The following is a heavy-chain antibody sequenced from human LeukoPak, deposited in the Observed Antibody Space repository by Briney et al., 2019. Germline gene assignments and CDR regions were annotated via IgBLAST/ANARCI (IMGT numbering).Heavy chain of an antibody. D-gene: IGHD6-13*01. CDR3: AKQSAGSAAWYSLHYDF. Sequence: HAGGSLRLSCAASGFTFSSYSMNWVRQAPGRGLEWVSSVDGGGGGTYYADSVKGRFTISRDNSKDTLYLQLTGLRAEDPAVYFCAKQSAGSAAWYSLHYDFWGQGTLVTVSS. CDR2: VDGGGGGT. CDR1: GFTFSSYS. V-gene: IGHV3-23*01. J-gene: IGHJ4*02.